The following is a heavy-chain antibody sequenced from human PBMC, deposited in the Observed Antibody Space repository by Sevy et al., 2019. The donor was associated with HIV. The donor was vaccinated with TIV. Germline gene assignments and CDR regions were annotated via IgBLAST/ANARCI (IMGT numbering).Heavy chain of an antibody. CDR2: INSDGSST. CDR1: GFTFSSYW. V-gene: IGHV3-74*01. D-gene: IGHD3-3*01. Sequence: GGSLRLSCAASGFTFSSYWMHWVRQAPGKGLVWVSRINSDGSSTSYADSVKGRFTISRDNAKNTLYLQMNSLRAEDTAVYYCAKERLDYDFWNGRGFDYWGQGTLVTVSS. J-gene: IGHJ4*02. CDR3: AKERLDYDFWNGRGFDY.